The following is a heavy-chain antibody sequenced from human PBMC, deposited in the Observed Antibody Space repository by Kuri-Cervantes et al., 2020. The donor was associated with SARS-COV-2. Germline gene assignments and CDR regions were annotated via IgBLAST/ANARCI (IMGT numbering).Heavy chain of an antibody. CDR2: ISSSSSYI. J-gene: IGHJ4*02. Sequence: GESLKISCAASGFTFSSYSMNWVRQAPGKGLEWVSSISSSSSYIYYADSVKGRFTISRGNAKNSLYLQMNSLRAEDTAVYYCARVRMVGSSSVPYYFDYWGQGTLVTVSS. CDR3: ARVRMVGSSSVPYYFDY. CDR1: GFTFSSYS. V-gene: IGHV3-21*01. D-gene: IGHD6-6*01.